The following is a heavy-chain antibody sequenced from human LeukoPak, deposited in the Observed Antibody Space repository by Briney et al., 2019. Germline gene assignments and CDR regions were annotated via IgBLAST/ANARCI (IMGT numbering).Heavy chain of an antibody. Sequence: GGSLRLSCAASGFTFSSYSMNWVRQAPGKGLEWVSSISSSGSYISYADSVKGRFTISRDNAKNSLYLQMNSLRAEDTAVYYCAGDIGEWFGERWAFDDYWGQGTLVSVSS. CDR3: AGDIGEWFGERWAFDDY. V-gene: IGHV3-21*01. CDR1: GFTFSSYS. CDR2: ISSSGSYI. J-gene: IGHJ4*02. D-gene: IGHD3-10*01.